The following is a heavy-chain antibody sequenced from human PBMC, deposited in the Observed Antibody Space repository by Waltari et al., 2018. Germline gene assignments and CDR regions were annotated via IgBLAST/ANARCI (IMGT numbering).Heavy chain of an antibody. Sequence: EVQLVESGGGLVQPGGSLRLSCAASGFSFSSYWMTWFRQTPGKGLEWVASIKPDASGWVYVDSVKGRFSVSRDNAKNSLYLQMDSLRAEDTAIFYCARMGAGRAPDYWGQGTLVTVSS. V-gene: IGHV3-7*03. CDR1: GFSFSSYW. D-gene: IGHD3-16*01. J-gene: IGHJ4*02. CDR3: ARMGAGRAPDY. CDR2: IKPDASGW.